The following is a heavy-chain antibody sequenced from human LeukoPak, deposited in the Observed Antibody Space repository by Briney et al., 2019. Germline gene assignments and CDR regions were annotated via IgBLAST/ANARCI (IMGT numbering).Heavy chain of an antibody. V-gene: IGHV3-23*01. D-gene: IGHD6-13*01. J-gene: IGHJ4*02. CDR3: AKVRDPLVAAAPGSYFDY. CDR2: ISGSGGST. CDR1: GFNFSSNA. Sequence: PGGSLRLSCAASGFNFSSNAMGWVRQAPGKGLECVSTISGSGGSTDYADSVKGRFTISRDNSKNTLYLQMNSLRAEDTAVYYCAKVRDPLVAAAPGSYFDYWGQGTLVTVSS.